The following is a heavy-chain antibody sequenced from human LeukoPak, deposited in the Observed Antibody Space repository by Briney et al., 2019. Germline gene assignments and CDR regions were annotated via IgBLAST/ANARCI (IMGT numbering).Heavy chain of an antibody. V-gene: IGHV3-53*01. Sequence: PGGSLRLSCAATDFIVSDGHMSWVRQAPGRGLEWVSVIFGADTTFYADSVKGRFTISRDNLQNTVNLQMNSLRDDDTAVYYCARGGEISDYWGQGTQVTVSS. D-gene: IGHD3-16*01. J-gene: IGHJ4*02. CDR1: DFIVSDGH. CDR3: ARGGEISDY. CDR2: IFGADTT.